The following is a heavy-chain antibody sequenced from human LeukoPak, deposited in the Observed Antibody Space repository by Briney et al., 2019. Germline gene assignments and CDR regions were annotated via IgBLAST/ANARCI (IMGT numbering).Heavy chain of an antibody. J-gene: IGHJ6*02. CDR2: ISSSGSTI. V-gene: IGHV3-48*04. CDR3: ARADTHYDFWSGYSTYGMDV. D-gene: IGHD3-3*01. CDR1: GFTFSSYS. Sequence: PGGSLRLSCAASGFTFSSYSMNWVRQAPGKGLEWVSYISSSGSTIYYADSVKGRFTISRDNAKNSLYLQMNSLRAEDTAVYYCARADTHYDFWSGYSTYGMDVWGQGTTVTVSS.